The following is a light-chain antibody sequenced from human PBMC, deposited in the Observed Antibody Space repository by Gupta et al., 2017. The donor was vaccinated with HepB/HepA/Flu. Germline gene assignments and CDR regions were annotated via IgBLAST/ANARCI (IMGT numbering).Light chain of an antibody. CDR1: TSNIGAAYD. J-gene: IGLJ3*02. V-gene: IGLV1-40*01. CDR2: GNN. CDR3: QSYDSSLRDSLV. Sequence: QFVLTQPPSVSGAPGQRVTISCTGTTSNIGAAYDVHWYQQLPGTAPNLLVDGNNNRPSGVPDRFSGSKSGTSASLTITGLQAEDEADYHCQSYDSSLRDSLVFGGGTKLTVL.